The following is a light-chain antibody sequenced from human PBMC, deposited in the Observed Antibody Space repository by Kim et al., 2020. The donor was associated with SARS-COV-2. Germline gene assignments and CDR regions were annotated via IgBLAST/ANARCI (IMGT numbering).Light chain of an antibody. CDR2: DAS. J-gene: IGKJ4*01. Sequence: SPGERAILSCRASESVGKNYLAWYQQKPGQSPRLLMYDASTRATGTPDRFSGSVSGTDFTLTISRLEPEDFAVYHCHQYAGSPLTFGGGTKVDIK. CDR1: ESVGKNY. CDR3: HQYAGSPLT. V-gene: IGKV3-20*01.